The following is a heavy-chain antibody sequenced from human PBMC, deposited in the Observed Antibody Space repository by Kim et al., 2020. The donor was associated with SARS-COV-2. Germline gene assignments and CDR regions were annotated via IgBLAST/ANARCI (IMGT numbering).Heavy chain of an antibody. D-gene: IGHD1-1*01. CDR2: IYYSGST. CDR3: ARSPAERRDKYYMDV. V-gene: IGHV4-59*01. Sequence: SETLSLTCTVSGGSISSYHWSWIRQPPGKGLEWIGYIYYSGSTNYNPSLKSRVTISVDTSKNQFSLKLSSVTAADTAVYYCARSPAERRDKYYMDVWGKGTTVTVSS. J-gene: IGHJ6*03. CDR1: GGSISSYH.